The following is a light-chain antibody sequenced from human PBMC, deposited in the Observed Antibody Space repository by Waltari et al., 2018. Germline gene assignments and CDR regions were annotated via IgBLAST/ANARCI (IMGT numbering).Light chain of an antibody. CDR2: STN. J-gene: IGLJ3*02. V-gene: IGLV8-61*01. Sequence: QTVVTQEPSFSVSPGRTVTLTRGLRSGSVSTTYHHSWYQQTPGQAPRPLIYSTNTRSSGVPDRISGSILGNKAALTITGAQADDESDYYCVLYMGGGILFGGGTKLTVL. CDR1: SGSVSTTYH. CDR3: VLYMGGGIL.